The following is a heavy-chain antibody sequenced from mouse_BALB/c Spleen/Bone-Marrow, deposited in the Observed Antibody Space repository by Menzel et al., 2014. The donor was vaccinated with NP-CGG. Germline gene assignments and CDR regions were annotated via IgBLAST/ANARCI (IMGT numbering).Heavy chain of an antibody. D-gene: IGHD1-1*01. CDR3: TKSNYGYWYFDV. CDR1: GYTFSSYY. V-gene: IGHV1S16*01. Sequence: QVQLQQSGAELVKPGASVKLSCKASGYTFSSYYMYWVKQRPGQGLEWIGEINPSNGGTKFNEKFKSKATLTVDKSSSTTYMQHSSLTADDSAVYYCTKSNYGYWYFDVWGAGTTVTVSP. CDR2: INPSNGGT. J-gene: IGHJ1*01.